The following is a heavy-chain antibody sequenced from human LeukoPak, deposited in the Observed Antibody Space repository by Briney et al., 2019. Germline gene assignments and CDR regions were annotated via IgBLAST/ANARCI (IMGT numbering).Heavy chain of an antibody. CDR2: IRADAVTT. D-gene: IGHD2-15*01. J-gene: IGHJ6*03. V-gene: IGHV3-23*01. Sequence: PGGSLRLSCATSGFIFSHHGMNWVRQAPGRGLEWVSGIRADAVTTYYADSVKGHFTISRDNSKNTVYLQMNSLSAEDTAVYYCAKNGDRGAYCSGGTCYPYYYYYMDVWGKGTTVTISS. CDR1: GFIFSHHG. CDR3: AKNGDRGAYCSGGTCYPYYYYYMDV.